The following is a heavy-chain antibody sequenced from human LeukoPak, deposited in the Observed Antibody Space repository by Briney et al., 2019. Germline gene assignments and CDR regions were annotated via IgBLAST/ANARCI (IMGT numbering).Heavy chain of an antibody. Sequence: GGSLRLSCAASGFTFSSYGMHWVRQAPGKGLEWVAVISYDGSNKYYADSVKGRFTISRDNSKNTLYLQMNSLRAEDTAVYYCAKDLYYYDPGAFDYWGRGTLVTVSS. J-gene: IGHJ4*02. V-gene: IGHV3-30*18. CDR1: GFTFSSYG. CDR3: AKDLYYYDPGAFDY. CDR2: ISYDGSNK. D-gene: IGHD3-22*01.